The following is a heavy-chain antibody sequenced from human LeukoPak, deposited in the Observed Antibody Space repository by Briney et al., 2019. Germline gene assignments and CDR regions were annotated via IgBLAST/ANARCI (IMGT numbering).Heavy chain of an antibody. CDR1: GGSFSGYY. CDR3: AREVAAPYRGGAFDI. D-gene: IGHD6-6*01. Sequence: PSETLSLTCAVYGGSFSGYYWSWIRQPPGKGLEWIGEINHSGSTNYNPSLKSRVTISVDTSKNQFSLKLSSVTAADTAVYYCAREVAAPYRGGAFDIWGQGTMVTVSS. V-gene: IGHV4-34*01. J-gene: IGHJ3*02. CDR2: INHSGST.